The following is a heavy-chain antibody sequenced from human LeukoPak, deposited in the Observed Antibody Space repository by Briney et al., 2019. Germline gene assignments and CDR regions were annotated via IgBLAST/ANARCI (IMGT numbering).Heavy chain of an antibody. CDR3: AKYPQVLLWFGELYY. CDR1: GFTFSGYA. J-gene: IGHJ4*02. D-gene: IGHD3-10*01. CDR2: ISGSGGST. V-gene: IGHV3-23*01. Sequence: GGSLRLSCAASGFTFSGYAMSWVRQAPGKGLEWVSAISGSGGSTYYADSVKGRFTISRDNSKNTLYLQMNSLRAEDTAVYYCAKYPQVLLWFGELYYWGQGTLVTVSS.